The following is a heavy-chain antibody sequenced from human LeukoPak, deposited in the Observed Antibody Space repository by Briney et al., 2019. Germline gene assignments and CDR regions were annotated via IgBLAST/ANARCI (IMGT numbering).Heavy chain of an antibody. Sequence: GGSLRLSCAASGLIVSSNYLSWVRQAPGKGLEWLSVIYSGGNTYYADSVKGRLTISRDNSNNTVYLQINSLRAEDTGVYYCAKDRGSYWDDAFDIWGQGTMVTVSS. D-gene: IGHD1-26*01. V-gene: IGHV3-53*01. CDR3: AKDRGSYWDDAFDI. CDR1: GLIVSSNY. CDR2: IYSGGNT. J-gene: IGHJ3*02.